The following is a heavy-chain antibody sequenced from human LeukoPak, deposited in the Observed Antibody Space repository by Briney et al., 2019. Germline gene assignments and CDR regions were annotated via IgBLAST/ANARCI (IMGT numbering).Heavy chain of an antibody. CDR2: IKSKTDGGTT. Sequence: TGGSLRLSCAASGFTFSNAWMSWVRQAPGKGLEWVGRIKSKTDGGTTDYAAPVKGRFTISRDDSKNTLYLQMNSLKTEDTAVYYCTTDTAMVSSPYWGQGTLVTVSS. D-gene: IGHD5-18*01. CDR3: TTDTAMVSSPY. V-gene: IGHV3-15*01. J-gene: IGHJ4*02. CDR1: GFTFSNAW.